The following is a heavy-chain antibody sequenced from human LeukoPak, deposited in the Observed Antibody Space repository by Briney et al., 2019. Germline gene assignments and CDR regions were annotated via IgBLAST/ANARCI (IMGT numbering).Heavy chain of an antibody. V-gene: IGHV3-53*01. Sequence: GSLRLSCAASGFSVNSNYMTWVRQAPGKGLEWVSGLYSGGSTYYADSVKGRFTISRDNSKNTLYLQMNSLRAEDTAVYYCARGPPDSTAYFDYWGQGTLVTVSS. D-gene: IGHD3-22*01. CDR2: LYSGGST. J-gene: IGHJ4*02. CDR3: ARGPPDSTAYFDY. CDR1: GFSVNSNY.